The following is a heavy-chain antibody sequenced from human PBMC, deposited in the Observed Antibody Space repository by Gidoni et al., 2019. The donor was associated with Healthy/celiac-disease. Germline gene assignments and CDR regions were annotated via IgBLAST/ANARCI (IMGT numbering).Heavy chain of an antibody. Sequence: QVQLVQSGAAAKKPGASVKVSRKASGYTFTSYAMHWARQAPGQRLEWMGWINAGNGNTKYSQKFQGRVTITRDTSASTAYMELSSLRSEDTAVYYCARSPIRYSSRTLDYWGQGTLVTVSS. V-gene: IGHV1-3*01. CDR3: ARSPIRYSSRTLDY. CDR2: INAGNGNT. CDR1: GYTFTSYA. D-gene: IGHD5-18*01. J-gene: IGHJ4*02.